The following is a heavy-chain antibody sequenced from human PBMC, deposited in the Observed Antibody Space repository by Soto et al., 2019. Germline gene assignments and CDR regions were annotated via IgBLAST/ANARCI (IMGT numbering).Heavy chain of an antibody. V-gene: IGHV4-39*01. Sequence: SETLSLTCTVSGGSISSSSYYWGWIRQPPGKGLEWIGSIYYSGSTYYNPSLKSRVTISVDTSKNQFSLKLSSVTAADTAVYYCARPGRGYSYGYEYWGQGTLVTVSS. D-gene: IGHD5-18*01. CDR1: GGSISSSSYY. J-gene: IGHJ4*02. CDR3: ARPGRGYSYGYEY. CDR2: IYYSGST.